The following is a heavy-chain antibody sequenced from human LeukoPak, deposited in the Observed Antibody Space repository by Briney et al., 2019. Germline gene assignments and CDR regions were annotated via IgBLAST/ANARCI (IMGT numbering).Heavy chain of an antibody. CDR3: ATNYGGNPFDY. CDR1: GFTFNTYW. V-gene: IGHV3-7*01. Sequence: GGSLSLLCAACGFTFNTYWMSWARQARGKALEWVANIKQDGSEKLYVDCVKGRFTVSRDNAKTSLYLQMNSLRAEDTAVYYCATNYGGNPFDYWGQRTLVTVSS. D-gene: IGHD4-23*01. CDR2: IKQDGSEK. J-gene: IGHJ4*02.